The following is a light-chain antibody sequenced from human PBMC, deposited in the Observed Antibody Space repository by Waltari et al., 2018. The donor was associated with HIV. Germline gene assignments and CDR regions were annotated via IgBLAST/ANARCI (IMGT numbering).Light chain of an antibody. J-gene: IGKJ2*01. CDR1: QTLLYSDGYKY. CDR2: KTS. CDR3: MQALQAYS. V-gene: IGKV2-28*01. Sequence: IVMTQSPLSLPVTPGESVSISCRSSQTLLYSDGYKYLDWYQQKPGQSPRLLIYKTSNRASGVSDRFSGSASGTDFTLRISRVEAEDVGVYYCMQALQAYSFGQGTKLEIK.